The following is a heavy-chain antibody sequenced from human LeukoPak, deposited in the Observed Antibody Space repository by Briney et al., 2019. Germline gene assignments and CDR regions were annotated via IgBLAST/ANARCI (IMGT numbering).Heavy chain of an antibody. CDR1: GGSISSSSYY. D-gene: IGHD3-3*01. CDR3: APQSVWSGSSHFDY. V-gene: IGHV4-39*01. CDR2: IYYSGST. Sequence: SETLSLTCTVSGGSISSSSYYWGWIRPPPGKGLEWIGSIYYSGSTYYNPSLKSRVTISVDTSKNQFSLKLSSVTAADTAVYYCAPQSVWSGSSHFDYWGQGTLVTVSS. J-gene: IGHJ4*02.